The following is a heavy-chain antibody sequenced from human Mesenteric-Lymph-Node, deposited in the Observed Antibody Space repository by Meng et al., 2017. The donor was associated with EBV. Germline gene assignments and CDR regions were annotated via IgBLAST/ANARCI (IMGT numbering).Heavy chain of an antibody. D-gene: IGHD6-19*01. CDR2: IYHSGST. V-gene: IGHV4-34*01. CDR1: GWYFSGYY. CDR3: ARIGVAASWDY. J-gene: IGHJ4*02. Sequence: QVHLLQWRAGALKPSDSLSLACAVYGWYFSGYYWTWIRQSPGKGLEWIGEIYHSGSTANNPSLKSRVTISLDKSNNKFSLKLNSVTAADTAVYYCARIGVAASWDYWGQGTLVTVSS.